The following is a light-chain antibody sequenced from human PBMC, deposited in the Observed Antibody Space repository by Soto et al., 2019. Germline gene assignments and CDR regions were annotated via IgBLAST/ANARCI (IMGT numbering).Light chain of an antibody. V-gene: IGKV3-20*01. J-gene: IGKJ1*01. CDR3: QQYGSSGT. Sequence: GLTQSPGALSLTKGEGATISCRSSQSVSSRYLAWYQQKPGQAPRLLIYGASSRATGIPDRFSGSGSGTDFTLTISRLEPEDFAVYYCQQYGSSGTFAQGSKV. CDR2: GAS. CDR1: QSVSSRY.